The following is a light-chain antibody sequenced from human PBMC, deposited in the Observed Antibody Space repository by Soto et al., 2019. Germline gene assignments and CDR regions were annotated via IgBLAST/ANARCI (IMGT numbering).Light chain of an antibody. Sequence: QSVLTQPASVSGSPGQSITISCTGTRSDVGGYNYVSWYQQHPGKAPKLMIYEVSNQPSGVSNRFSGSKSGNTASLTISGLQDEDEADYYCSSYTSSSTLVVFGGGTQLTVL. V-gene: IGLV2-14*01. CDR1: RSDVGGYNY. J-gene: IGLJ2*01. CDR3: SSYTSSSTLVV. CDR2: EVS.